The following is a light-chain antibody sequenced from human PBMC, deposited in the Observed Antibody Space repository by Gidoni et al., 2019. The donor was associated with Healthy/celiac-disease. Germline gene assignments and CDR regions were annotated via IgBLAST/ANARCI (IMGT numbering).Light chain of an antibody. J-gene: IGKJ1*01. Sequence: DIVMTQSPDSLAVSLGERDTINCKSSQSVLYSSNNKNYLAWYQQKQGQPPKLLIYWASTRASGVPDRFSGSGSGTDFTLPISSLQAEDVAVYYCQQYYGTPRTFXQXTKVEIK. V-gene: IGKV4-1*01. CDR2: WAS. CDR1: QSVLYSSNNKNY. CDR3: QQYYGTPRT.